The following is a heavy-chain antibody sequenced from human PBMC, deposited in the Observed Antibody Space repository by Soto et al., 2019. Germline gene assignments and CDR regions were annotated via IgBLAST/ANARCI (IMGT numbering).Heavy chain of an antibody. D-gene: IGHD6-13*01. V-gene: IGHV3-30-3*01. J-gene: IGHJ4*02. CDR2: ISYDGSNK. CDR1: GFTFSSYA. CDR3: AREPHPLVPWEEAAAGPRPLYLDY. Sequence: GGSLRLSCAASGFTFSSYAMHWVRQAPGKGLEWVAVISYDGSNKYYADSVKGRFTISRDNSKNTLYLQMNSLRAEDTAVYYCAREPHPLVPWEEAAAGPRPLYLDYWGQGTLVTVSS.